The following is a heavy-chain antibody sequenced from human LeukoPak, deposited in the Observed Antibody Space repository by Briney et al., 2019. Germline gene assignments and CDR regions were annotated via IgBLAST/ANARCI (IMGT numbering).Heavy chain of an antibody. J-gene: IGHJ6*03. CDR1: GGSISSSSYY. Sequence: SETLSLTCTVSGGSISSSSYYWGWIRQPPGKGLEWIGSIYHSGSTSYNPSLKSRVTVSVDTSKNQFSLKLNSVTAADTAVYYCAREAYASGSFRTDYYYMDVWAKGPRSPSP. D-gene: IGHD3-10*01. V-gene: IGHV4-39*07. CDR3: AREAYASGSFRTDYYYMDV. CDR2: IYHSGST.